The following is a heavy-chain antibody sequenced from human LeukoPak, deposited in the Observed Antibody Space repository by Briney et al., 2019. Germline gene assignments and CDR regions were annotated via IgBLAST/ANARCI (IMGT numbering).Heavy chain of an antibody. CDR3: ASSSSSGLLGLDP. CDR1: GISFSSYW. J-gene: IGHJ5*02. CDR2: IKQDGSEK. Sequence: PGGSLRLSCAASGISFSSYWMTWVRQAPGKGLEWVANIKQDGSEKYYVDSVKGRFTISRDNAKNSLYLQMNSLRADDTAVYYCASSSSSGLLGLDPWGQGTLVAVSS. V-gene: IGHV3-7*01. D-gene: IGHD6-6*01.